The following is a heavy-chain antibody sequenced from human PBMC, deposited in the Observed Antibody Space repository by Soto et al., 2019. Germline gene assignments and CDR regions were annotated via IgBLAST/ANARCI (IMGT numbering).Heavy chain of an antibody. CDR2: IYSGGST. V-gene: IGHV3-53*04. D-gene: IGHD4-17*01. CDR1: GFTVSSNY. CDR3: ARVHYGDYFWLDY. J-gene: IGHJ4*02. Sequence: EVQLVESGGGLVQPGGSLRLSCAASGFTVSSNYMSWVRQAPGKGLEWVSVIYSGGSTYYADSVKGRFTISRHNSKNTLSLQINSLRAEDTAVYYCARVHYGDYFWLDYWGQGTLVTVSS.